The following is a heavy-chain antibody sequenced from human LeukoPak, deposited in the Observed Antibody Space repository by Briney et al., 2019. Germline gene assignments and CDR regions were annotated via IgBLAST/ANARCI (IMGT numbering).Heavy chain of an antibody. CDR2: IYTSGST. CDR1: GGSISSYL. D-gene: IGHD3-22*01. J-gene: IGHJ4*02. Sequence: SSETLSLTCTVSGGSISSYLCNWIRQSAGKGLEWIGRIYTSGSTNYNPSLKSRVTMSVDTSKNQFSLKLSSVTAADTAVYYCAREIRDSIGYYCDYWGQGTLVTVSS. CDR3: AREIRDSIGYYCDY. V-gene: IGHV4-4*07.